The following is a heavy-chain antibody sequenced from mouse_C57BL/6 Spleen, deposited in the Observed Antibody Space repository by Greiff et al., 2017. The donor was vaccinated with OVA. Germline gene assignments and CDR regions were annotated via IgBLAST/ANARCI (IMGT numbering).Heavy chain of an antibody. CDR2: INPNNGGT. Sequence: EVQLQQSGPELVKPGASVKISCKASGYTFTDYYMNWVKQSHGKSLEWIGDINPNNGGTSYKQKFKGKATLTVDKSSSTAYMELRSLTSEDSAVYYCALDSSGPFAYWGQGTLVTVSA. CDR1: GYTFTDYY. J-gene: IGHJ3*01. CDR3: ALDSSGPFAY. D-gene: IGHD3-2*02. V-gene: IGHV1-26*01.